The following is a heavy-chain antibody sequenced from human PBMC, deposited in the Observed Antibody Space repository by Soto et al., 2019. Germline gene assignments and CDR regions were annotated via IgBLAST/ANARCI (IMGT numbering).Heavy chain of an antibody. CDR1: GFTFSSYG. D-gene: IGHD3-16*02. J-gene: IGHJ6*02. Sequence: GGSLRLSCAASGFTFSSYGMHWVRQAPGKGLEWVAVISYDGSNKYYADSVKGRFTISGDNSKNTLYLQMNSLRAEDTAVYYCAKDLGVLGELSPSTYYYYYYGMDVWGQGTTVTVSS. V-gene: IGHV3-30*18. CDR2: ISYDGSNK. CDR3: AKDLGVLGELSPSTYYYYYYGMDV.